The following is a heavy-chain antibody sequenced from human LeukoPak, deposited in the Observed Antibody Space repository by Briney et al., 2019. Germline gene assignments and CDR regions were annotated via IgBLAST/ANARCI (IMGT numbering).Heavy chain of an antibody. J-gene: IGHJ5*02. CDR2: INHSGST. D-gene: IGHD1-26*01. CDR1: GGSFSGYY. CDR3: ARGRGSYYNGWFDP. Sequence: SETLSLTCAVYGGSFSGYYWSWIRQPPGKGLEWTGEINHSGSTNYNPSLKSRVTISVDTSKNQFSLKLSSVTAADTAVYYCARGRGSYYNGWFDPWGQGTLVTVSS. V-gene: IGHV4-34*01.